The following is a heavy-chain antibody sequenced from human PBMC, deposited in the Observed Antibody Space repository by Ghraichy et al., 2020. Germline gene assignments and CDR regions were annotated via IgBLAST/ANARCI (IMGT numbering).Heavy chain of an antibody. V-gene: IGHV1-18*01. D-gene: IGHD3-3*01. J-gene: IGHJ4*02. Sequence: ASVKVSCKASGYTFTSYVISWVRQAPGQGLEWMGWISAYNGNTNYAQKLQGRVTMTTDTSTSTAYMELRSLRSDDTAVYYCARSAYDFWSGCDDYWGQGTLVTVSS. CDR2: ISAYNGNT. CDR1: GYTFTSYV. CDR3: ARSAYDFWSGCDDY.